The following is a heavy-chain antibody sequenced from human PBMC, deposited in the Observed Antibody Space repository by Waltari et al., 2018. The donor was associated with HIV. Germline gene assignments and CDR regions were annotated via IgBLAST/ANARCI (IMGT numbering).Heavy chain of an antibody. D-gene: IGHD1-26*01. Sequence: QLVEYGGGLVRPGESLSLSSAASGFIFKNYAMYWFRQAPVKGLEWGACITTNINDIYYAPSVRGRFTISRDNINDLLFLEMNSLRGEDTAIYYCVRDGGSYSGWYDPWGQGTLVTVSS. CDR3: VRDGGSYSGWYDP. V-gene: IGHV3-21*02. J-gene: IGHJ5*02. CDR2: ITTNINDI. CDR1: GFIFKNYA.